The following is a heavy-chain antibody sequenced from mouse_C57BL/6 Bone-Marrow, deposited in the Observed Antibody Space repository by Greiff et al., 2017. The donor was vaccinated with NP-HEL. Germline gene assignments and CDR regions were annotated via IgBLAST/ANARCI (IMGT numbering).Heavy chain of an antibody. J-gene: IGHJ3*01. CDR1: GFSFNTYA. CDR2: IRSKSNNYAT. Sequence: EVKVVESGGGLVQPKGSLKLSCAASGFSFNTYAMNWVRQAPGKGLEWVARIRSKSNNYATYYADSVKDRFTISRDDSESMLYLQMNNLKTEDTAMYYCVSRDGFAYWGQGTLVTVSA. V-gene: IGHV10-1*01. CDR3: VSRDGFAY.